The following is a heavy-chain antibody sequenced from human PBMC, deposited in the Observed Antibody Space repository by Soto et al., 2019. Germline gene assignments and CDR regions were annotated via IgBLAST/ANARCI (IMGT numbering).Heavy chain of an antibody. CDR1: GFTFSNFS. CDR2: ISGSGGST. V-gene: IGHV3-23*01. Sequence: PGGSLRLSCAVSGFTFSNFSINWVRQAPGKGLEWVSAISGSGGSTYYADSVKGRFTISRDNSKNTLYLQMNSLRAEDTAVYYCAVPGYSNYFDFDYWGQGTLVTVSS. CDR3: AVPGYSNYFDFDY. J-gene: IGHJ4*02. D-gene: IGHD4-4*01.